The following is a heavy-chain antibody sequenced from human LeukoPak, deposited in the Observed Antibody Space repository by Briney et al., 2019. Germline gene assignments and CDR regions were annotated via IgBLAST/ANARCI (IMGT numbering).Heavy chain of an antibody. J-gene: IGHJ3*02. D-gene: IGHD3-3*01. V-gene: IGHV3-23*01. CDR2: ISGSGGST. Sequence: GGSLRLSCAASGFTFSSYAMSWVRQAPGKGLERVSDISGSGGSTYYADSVKGRFTISRDNSKNTLYLQMNSLRAEDTAVYYCAKCWPFWSGQGGSAFDIWGQGTMVTVSS. CDR1: GFTFSSYA. CDR3: AKCWPFWSGQGGSAFDI.